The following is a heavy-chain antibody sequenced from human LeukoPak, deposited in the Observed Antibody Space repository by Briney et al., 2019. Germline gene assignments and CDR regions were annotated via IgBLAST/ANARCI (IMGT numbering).Heavy chain of an antibody. Sequence: GRSLRLSCAASGFTFSNGMHWVRQAPGKGLEWVAIIWSDGSNKYYADSVKGRFTISRDNSKNTLYLQMNSLRAEDTAVYYCTRADSSSWPGEAFDAWGQGTMVTVSS. CDR2: IWSDGSNK. V-gene: IGHV3-33*01. CDR3: TRADSSSWPGEAFDA. D-gene: IGHD6-13*01. CDR1: GFTFSNG. J-gene: IGHJ3*01.